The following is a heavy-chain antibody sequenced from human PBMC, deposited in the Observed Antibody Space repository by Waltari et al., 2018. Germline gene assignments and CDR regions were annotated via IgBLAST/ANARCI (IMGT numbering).Heavy chain of an antibody. J-gene: IGHJ4*02. Sequence: EVRLVESGGGLVQPGGSLRLSCAASGFTFSSYAMSWVRQAPGKGVEGVSAIGGSGGRTYYADSVKGPFTIPRDNSNNTLYLQMNSLRAEDTAVYYCARGPSIAAPWYFDYWGQGTLVTVSS. CDR3: ARGPSIAAPWYFDY. D-gene: IGHD6-6*01. CDR2: IGGSGGRT. V-gene: IGHV3-23*04. CDR1: GFTFSSYA.